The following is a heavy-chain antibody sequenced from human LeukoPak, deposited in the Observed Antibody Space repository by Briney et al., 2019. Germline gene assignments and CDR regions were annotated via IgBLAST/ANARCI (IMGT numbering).Heavy chain of an antibody. CDR2: ISGSGGST. V-gene: IGHV3-23*01. CDR1: GFTFSSYA. Sequence: PGGSLRLSCAASGFTFSSYAMSWVRQAPGKGLEWVSAISGSGGSTYYADSVKGRFTISRDNSKNTLYLQMNSLRAEDTAVYYCAKSPYYDFWSGYPQNYYMDVWGKGTTVTVSS. J-gene: IGHJ6*03. D-gene: IGHD3-3*01. CDR3: AKSPYYDFWSGYPQNYYMDV.